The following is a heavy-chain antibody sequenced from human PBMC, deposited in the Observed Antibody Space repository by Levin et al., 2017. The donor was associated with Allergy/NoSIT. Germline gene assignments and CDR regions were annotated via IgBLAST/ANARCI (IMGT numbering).Heavy chain of an antibody. J-gene: IGHJ4*02. CDR1: GFTFSSYW. Sequence: GGSLRLSCAASGFTFSSYWMHWVRQAPGKGLVWVSRINSDGSSTSYADSVKGRFTISRDNAKNTLYLQMNSLRAEDTAVYYCARGYCSGGSCYPCPYWGQGTLVTVSS. V-gene: IGHV3-74*01. CDR3: ARGYCSGGSCYPCPY. CDR2: INSDGSST. D-gene: IGHD2-15*01.